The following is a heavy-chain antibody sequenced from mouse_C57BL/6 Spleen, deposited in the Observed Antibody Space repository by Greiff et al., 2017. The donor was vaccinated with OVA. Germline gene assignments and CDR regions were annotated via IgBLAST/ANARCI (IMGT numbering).Heavy chain of an antibody. D-gene: IGHD3-2*02. V-gene: IGHV1-19*01. CDR1: GYTFTDYY. J-gene: IGHJ3*01. CDR3: ARRQLRLAWFAY. CDR2: INPYNGGT. Sequence: VQLQQSGPVLVKPGASVKMSCKASGYTFTDYYMNWVKQSHGKSLEWIGVINPYNGGTSYNQKFKGKATLTVDKSSSTAYMELNSLTSEDSAVDYCARRQLRLAWFAYWGQGTLVTVSA.